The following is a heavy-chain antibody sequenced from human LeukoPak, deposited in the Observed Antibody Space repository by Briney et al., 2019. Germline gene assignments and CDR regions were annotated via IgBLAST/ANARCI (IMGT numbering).Heavy chain of an antibody. J-gene: IGHJ6*03. V-gene: IGHV4-59*01. CDR2: IYYSGST. Sequence: SETLSLTCTVSGGSISSYYWSWIRQPPGKGLEWIGYIYYSGSTNYNPSLKSRVTISVDTSKNQFSLKLSSVTAADTAVYYCAREPFNYMDVWGKGTTVTISS. CDR3: AREPFNYMDV. CDR1: GGSISSYY.